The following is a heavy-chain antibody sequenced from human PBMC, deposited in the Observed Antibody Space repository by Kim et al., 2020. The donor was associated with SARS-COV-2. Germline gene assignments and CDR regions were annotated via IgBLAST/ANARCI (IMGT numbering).Heavy chain of an antibody. J-gene: IGHJ6*02. CDR1: GYTFTSYY. CDR2: INPSGGST. Sequence: ASVKVSCKASGYTFTSYYMHWVRQAPGQGLEWMGIINPSGGSTSYAQKFQGRVTMTRDTSTSTVYMELSSLRSEDTAVYYCARGQVWFGDDNHYYYGMDVWGQGTTVTVSS. D-gene: IGHD3-10*01. CDR3: ARGQVWFGDDNHYYYGMDV. V-gene: IGHV1-46*01.